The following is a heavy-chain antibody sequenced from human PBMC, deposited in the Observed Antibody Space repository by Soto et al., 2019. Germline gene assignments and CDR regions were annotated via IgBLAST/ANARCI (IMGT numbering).Heavy chain of an antibody. V-gene: IGHV3-33*01. CDR3: ARLYCSSTSCYSVGAFDI. J-gene: IGHJ3*02. CDR2: IWFDGSDK. Sequence: PGGSLRLSCAASGFTFSSYGMHWVRQAPGKGLEWVALIWFDGSDKYYADSVKGRFTISGDNSKNTLYLQMNSLRADDTAVYYCARLYCSSTSCYSVGAFDIWGQGTMVTVSS. CDR1: GFTFSSYG. D-gene: IGHD2-2*01.